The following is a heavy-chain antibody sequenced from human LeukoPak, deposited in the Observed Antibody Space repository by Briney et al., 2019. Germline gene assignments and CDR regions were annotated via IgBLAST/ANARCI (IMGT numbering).Heavy chain of an antibody. D-gene: IGHD3-22*01. CDR2: INPSGGST. CDR1: GYTFTSYY. J-gene: IGHJ4*02. Sequence: ASVKVSCKASGYTFTSYYMHWVRQAPGQGLEWMGIINPSGGSTSYAQKFQGRVTMTRDTSTSTVYMELSSLRSEDTAVYYCARMGFSGYYLYYFDYWGQGTLVTVSS. CDR3: ARMGFSGYYLYYFDY. V-gene: IGHV1-46*01.